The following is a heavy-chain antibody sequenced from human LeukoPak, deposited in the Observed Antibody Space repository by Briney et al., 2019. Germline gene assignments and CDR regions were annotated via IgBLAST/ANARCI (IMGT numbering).Heavy chain of an antibody. CDR3: ARVLTRRYYYYMDV. Sequence: ASVKVSCKASGGTLRSHAISWVRQAPGQGLEWVGGIIPILGTADYAQKFQGRVTITTDESTTTAYMELSSLRSEDTAIYYCARVLTRRYYYYMDVWGKGTTVTVSS. CDR1: GGTLRSHA. CDR2: IIPILGTA. J-gene: IGHJ6*03. V-gene: IGHV1-69*05.